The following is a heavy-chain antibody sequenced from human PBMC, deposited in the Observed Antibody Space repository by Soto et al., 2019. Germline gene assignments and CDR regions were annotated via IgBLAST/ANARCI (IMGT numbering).Heavy chain of an antibody. D-gene: IGHD3-22*01. J-gene: IGHJ4*02. V-gene: IGHV3-23*01. CDR3: ASAYYYDSSGYRKDDY. CDR2: ISGSGGST. Sequence: GGSLRLSCAASGFTFSSYAMSWVRQAPGKGLEWVSAISGSGGSTYYADSVKGRFTISRDNSKNTLYLQMNSLRAEDTAVYYCASAYYYDSSGYRKDDYWGQGTLVTVSS. CDR1: GFTFSSYA.